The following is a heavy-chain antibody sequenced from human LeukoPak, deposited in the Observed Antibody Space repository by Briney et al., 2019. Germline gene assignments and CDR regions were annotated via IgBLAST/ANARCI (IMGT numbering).Heavy chain of an antibody. CDR1: GDSVSSNTAA. D-gene: IGHD5-18*01. CDR2: TYFRSKWFH. Sequence: SQTLSLTCAISGDSVSSNTAAWNWIRQSPSRGLEWLGRTYFRSKWFHNYAESLESRMIITPDTSRNQFSLQLNSVTPDDTAVYYCERGALAAQLLWGQGTVVTVSS. J-gene: IGHJ4*02. V-gene: IGHV6-1*01. CDR3: ERGALAAQLL.